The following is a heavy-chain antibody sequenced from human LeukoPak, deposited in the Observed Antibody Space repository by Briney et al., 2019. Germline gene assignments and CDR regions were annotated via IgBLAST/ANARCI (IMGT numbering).Heavy chain of an antibody. CDR2: ITAYNGNR. D-gene: IGHD1-1*01. Sequence: ASVKVSCKTSGYAFSNYGISWVRQAPGQGLEWMGWITAYNGNRLYAQRFQGRITLTTDTSTSTSYMELRSLEYDDTAIYYCARDNDKVVDHWGQGTLVTVSS. CDR1: GYAFSNYG. V-gene: IGHV1-18*01. CDR3: ARDNDKVVDH. J-gene: IGHJ4*01.